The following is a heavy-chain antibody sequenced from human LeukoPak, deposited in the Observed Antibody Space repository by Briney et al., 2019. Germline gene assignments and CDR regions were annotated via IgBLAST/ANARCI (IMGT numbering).Heavy chain of an antibody. CDR3: ARLLGGNEDYSTYYHYYMDV. Sequence: GESLKISCKGSGYMFTSFWIAWVRQMPGKGLECMGVIYPSDSDTKYSPSFQGQVTISADKSISTAYLQWSSLKASDTAMYYCARLLGGNEDYSTYYHYYMDVWGKGTTVTVFS. D-gene: IGHD4-11*01. CDR1: GYMFTSFW. J-gene: IGHJ6*03. V-gene: IGHV5-51*01. CDR2: IYPSDSDT.